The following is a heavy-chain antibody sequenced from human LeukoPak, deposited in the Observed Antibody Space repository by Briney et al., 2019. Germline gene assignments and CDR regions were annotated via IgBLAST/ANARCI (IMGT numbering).Heavy chain of an antibody. J-gene: IGHJ4*02. CDR3: ARDLDYGSGSLYDY. CDR2: IRYDGSNK. Sequence: GALRLSCAASGFTFSSYGMHWVRQAPGKGLEWVAFIRYDGSNKYYADSVKGRFTISRDNSKNTLYLQMNSLRAEDTAVYYCARDLDYGSGSLYDYWGQGTLVTVSS. V-gene: IGHV3-30*02. CDR1: GFTFSSYG. D-gene: IGHD3-10*01.